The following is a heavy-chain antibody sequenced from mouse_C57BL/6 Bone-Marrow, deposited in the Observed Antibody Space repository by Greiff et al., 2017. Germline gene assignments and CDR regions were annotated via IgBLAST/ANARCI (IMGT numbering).Heavy chain of an antibody. D-gene: IGHD4-1*01. J-gene: IGHJ3*01. V-gene: IGHV1-54*01. CDR2: INPGSGGT. CDR1: GYAFTNYL. Sequence: VQLQQSGAELVRPGTSVKVSCKASGYAFTNYLIEWVKQRPGQGLEWIGVINPGSGGTTYNEKFKGKATLTADKSSSTAYMQLSSLTSEASAVYFCARSKNWDSWFAYWGQGTLVTVSA. CDR3: ARSKNWDSWFAY.